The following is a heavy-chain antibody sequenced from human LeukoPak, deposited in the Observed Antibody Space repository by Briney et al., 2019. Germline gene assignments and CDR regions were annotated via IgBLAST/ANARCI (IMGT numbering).Heavy chain of an antibody. Sequence: SETLSLTCTVSGGSISSSSYYWGWFRQPPGKGLEWIGSIYYSGSTYYNPSLKSRVTISVDTSKNQFSLKLSSVTAADTAVYYCARGRLYYDSSGYYWEEGYYYYYYGMDVWGQGTTVTVSS. CDR1: GGSISSSSYY. V-gene: IGHV4-39*01. CDR2: IYYSGST. D-gene: IGHD3-22*01. CDR3: ARGRLYYDSSGYYWEEGYYYYYYGMDV. J-gene: IGHJ6*02.